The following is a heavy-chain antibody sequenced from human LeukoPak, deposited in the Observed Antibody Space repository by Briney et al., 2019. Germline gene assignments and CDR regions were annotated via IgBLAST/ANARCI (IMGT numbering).Heavy chain of an antibody. CDR3: ARTDSSSWYELFDY. CDR1: GYTFTSYA. D-gene: IGHD6-13*01. V-gene: IGHV1-3*01. Sequence: ASVKVSSKASGYTFTSYAMHWVRQAPGQRLEWMGWINAGNGNTKYSQKFQGRVTITRDTSASTAYMELSSLRSEDTAVYYCARTDSSSWYELFDYWGQGTLVTVSS. J-gene: IGHJ4*02. CDR2: INAGNGNT.